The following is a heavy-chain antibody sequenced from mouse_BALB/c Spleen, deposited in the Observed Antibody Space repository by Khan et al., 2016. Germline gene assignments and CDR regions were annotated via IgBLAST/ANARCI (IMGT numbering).Heavy chain of an antibody. CDR1: GFSITSDYA. CDR3: ARSDDGDKDAMDY. V-gene: IGHV3-2*02. CDR2: ISYSGST. J-gene: IGHJ4*01. Sequence: EVELVESGPGLVQPSQSLSLTCAVTGFSITSDYAWNWIRQFPGNRLEWMVYISYSGSTSYNPSLKSRFSISRDTAKNQFFLQLNSVTSEDTATYYGARSDDGDKDAMDYWGQGTSVTVSS. D-gene: IGHD1-1*01.